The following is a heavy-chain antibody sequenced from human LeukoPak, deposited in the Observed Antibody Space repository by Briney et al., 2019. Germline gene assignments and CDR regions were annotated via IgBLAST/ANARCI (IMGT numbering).Heavy chain of an antibody. Sequence: GGSLRLSCAASGFSVSSNYMTWVRQAPGKGLEWVSVIYSGGSTNYADSVKGRFTLSRDNSKNTLYLQMNSLRAEDTAVYYCARESLGGSWFDYWGQGTLVTVSS. J-gene: IGHJ4*02. CDR3: ARESLGGSWFDY. CDR2: IYSGGST. CDR1: GFSVSSNY. D-gene: IGHD6-13*01. V-gene: IGHV3-66*01.